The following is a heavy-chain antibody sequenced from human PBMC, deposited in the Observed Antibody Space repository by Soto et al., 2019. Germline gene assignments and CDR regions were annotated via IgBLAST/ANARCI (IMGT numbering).Heavy chain of an antibody. J-gene: IGHJ5*02. D-gene: IGHD6-19*01. CDR1: GFTFSSYA. CDR2: ISGSGGST. CDR3: AKDPIPLIAVARIGFDP. Sequence: GGSLRLSCAASGFTFSSYAMSWVRQAPGKGLEWVSAISGSGGSTYYADSVKGRFTISRDNSKNTLYLQMNSLRAEDTAVYYCAKDPIPLIAVARIGFDPWGQGTLVTVSS. V-gene: IGHV3-23*01.